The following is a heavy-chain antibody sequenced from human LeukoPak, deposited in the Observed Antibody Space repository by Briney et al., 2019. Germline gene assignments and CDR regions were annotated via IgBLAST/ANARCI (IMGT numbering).Heavy chain of an antibody. J-gene: IGHJ6*03. D-gene: IGHD6-6*01. Sequence: PSETLSLTCTVSGGSISSYYWSWIRQPLGKGLEWIGYIYYSGSTNYNPSLKSRVTISVDTSKNQFSLKLSSVTAADTAVYYCARGDSSSSYYYYYYMDVWGKGTTVTVSS. CDR1: GGSISSYY. V-gene: IGHV4-59*01. CDR3: ARGDSSSSYYYYYYMDV. CDR2: IYYSGST.